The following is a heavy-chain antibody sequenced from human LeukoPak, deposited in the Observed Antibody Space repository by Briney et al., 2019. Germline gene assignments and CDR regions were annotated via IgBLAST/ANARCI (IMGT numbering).Heavy chain of an antibody. V-gene: IGHV3-30*18. Sequence: GGSLRLSCAASGFTFDDYGMSWVRQAPGKGLEWVAVISYDGSNKYYADSVKGRFTISRDNSKNTLYLQMNSLRAEDTAMYYCAKDLMGACGYWGQGTLVTVSS. D-gene: IGHD2-8*01. CDR3: AKDLMGACGY. J-gene: IGHJ4*02. CDR1: GFTFDDYG. CDR2: ISYDGSNK.